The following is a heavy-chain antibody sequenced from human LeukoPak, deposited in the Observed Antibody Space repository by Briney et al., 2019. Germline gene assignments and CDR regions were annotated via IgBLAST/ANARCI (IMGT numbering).Heavy chain of an antibody. D-gene: IGHD6-13*01. CDR1: GFTFIDYW. V-gene: IGHV3-7*01. CDR3: ARERSSSWYGSS. Sequence: GGSLRLSCVASGFTFIDYWINWVRQAPGEGLEWVAHMKPDGTEKYYLDSVKGRFTISRDNAKNSLYLQMNSLRPEDTAVYFCARERSSSWYGSSWGQGTLVTVSS. CDR2: MKPDGTEK. J-gene: IGHJ4*02.